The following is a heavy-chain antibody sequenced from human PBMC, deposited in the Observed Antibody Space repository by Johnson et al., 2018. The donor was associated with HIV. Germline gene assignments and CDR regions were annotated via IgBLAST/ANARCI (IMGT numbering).Heavy chain of an antibody. V-gene: IGHV3-30*02. D-gene: IGHD2-15*01. Sequence: VQLVESGGGVVQPGGSLRLSCAASGFTFSSYSMQWVRQAPGKGLEWVAFIRYDGNNEDYADCVKGRFTISRDNSKNTLYVQMNSLRPEDTAVYYCASVVVVVDVHDAFDIWGQGTMVTVSS. CDR3: ASVVVVVDVHDAFDI. CDR2: IRYDGNNE. CDR1: GFTFSSYS. J-gene: IGHJ3*02.